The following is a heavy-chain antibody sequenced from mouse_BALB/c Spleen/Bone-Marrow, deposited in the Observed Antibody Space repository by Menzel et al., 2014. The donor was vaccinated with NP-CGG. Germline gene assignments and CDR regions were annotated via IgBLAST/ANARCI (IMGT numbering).Heavy chain of an antibody. CDR1: GINIKDTY. J-gene: IGHJ3*01. D-gene: IGHD1-1*01. Sequence: VQLKQSGAELVKPGASVKLSCTASGINIKDTYMHWVKQRPEQGLEWIGRIDPANGNTKYDPKFQGKATITADTSSNTAYLQLSSLTSEDTAVYYCASYYYGRAWFAYWGQGTLVTVSA. V-gene: IGHV14-3*02. CDR2: IDPANGNT. CDR3: ASYYYGRAWFAY.